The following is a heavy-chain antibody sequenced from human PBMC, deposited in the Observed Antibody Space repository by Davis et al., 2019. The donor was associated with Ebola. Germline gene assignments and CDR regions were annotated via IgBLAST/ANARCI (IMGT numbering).Heavy chain of an antibody. V-gene: IGHV3-53*01. CDR2: IYSGGST. D-gene: IGHD3-10*01. J-gene: IGHJ6*02. CDR1: GFTVSSNY. Sequence: GESLKISCAASGFTVSSNYMSWVRQAPGKGLEWVSVIYSGGSTYYADSVKGRFTISRDNSKNTLYLQVNSLRAEDTAVYYCASGPYYYYGMDVWGQGTTVTVSS. CDR3: ASGPYYYYGMDV.